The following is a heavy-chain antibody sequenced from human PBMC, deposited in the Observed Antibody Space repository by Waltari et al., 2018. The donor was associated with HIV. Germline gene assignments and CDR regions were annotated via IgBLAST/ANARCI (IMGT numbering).Heavy chain of an antibody. V-gene: IGHV4-34*01. CDR1: GGSFSGYY. D-gene: IGHD5-18*01. J-gene: IGHJ4*02. Sequence: QVQLQQWGAGLLKPSETLSLTCAVYGGSFSGYYWSWIRQPPGKGLEWIGEINHSGSTNYNPSLKSRVTISVDTSKNQFSLKLSSVTAADTAVYYCARIRVDTAMVLDYWGQGTLVTVSS. CDR3: ARIRVDTAMVLDY. CDR2: INHSGST.